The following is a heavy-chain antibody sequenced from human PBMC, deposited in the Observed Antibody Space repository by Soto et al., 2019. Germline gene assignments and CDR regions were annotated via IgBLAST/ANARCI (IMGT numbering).Heavy chain of an antibody. D-gene: IGHD4-17*01. J-gene: IGHJ4*02. CDR2: VHHSGST. CDR1: GGSITSSNW. CDR3: AGRSVTVTTPASDY. V-gene: IGHV4-4*02. Sequence: PSETLSLTCDVSGGSITSSNWWSWVRQPPGKGLEWIGEVHHSGSTYNNPSLKSRVTISVDNSKNQLSLNLNSVTAADTAVYYCAGRSVTVTTPASDYWGQGTQVTVSS.